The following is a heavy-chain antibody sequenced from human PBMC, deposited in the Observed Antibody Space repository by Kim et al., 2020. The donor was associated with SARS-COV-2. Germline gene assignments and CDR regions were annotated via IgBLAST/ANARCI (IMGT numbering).Heavy chain of an antibody. CDR3: AKDGYYHYFDY. Sequence: NSGDDVKGRFTLSRANSKSTLYLQMNSRRAEDTAVYYCAKDGYYHYFDYWGQGTLDTVSS. D-gene: IGHD1-26*01. V-gene: IGHV3-23*01. J-gene: IGHJ4*02.